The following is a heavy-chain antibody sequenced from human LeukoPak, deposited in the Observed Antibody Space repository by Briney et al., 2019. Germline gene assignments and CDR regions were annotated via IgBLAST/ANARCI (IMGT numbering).Heavy chain of an antibody. Sequence: SETLSLTCTVSDDSIAMYYWTWIRQPPGKGLEWIGYVDHTGSTKFNPSLNGRVSISRDTSNNFFSLRLRSVTAADTAVYFCARGRVSSSTWYSTYYYFFYMDFWGKGTTVTVSS. CDR3: ARGRVSSSTWYSTYYYFFYMDF. V-gene: IGHV4-59*01. J-gene: IGHJ6*03. CDR2: VDHTGST. CDR1: DDSIAMYY. D-gene: IGHD4-11*01.